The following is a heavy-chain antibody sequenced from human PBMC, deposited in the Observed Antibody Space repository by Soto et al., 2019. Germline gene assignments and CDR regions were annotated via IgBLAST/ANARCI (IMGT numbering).Heavy chain of an antibody. D-gene: IGHD3-22*01. CDR2: ISYDGSNK. Sequence: QVQLVESGGGVVQPGRSLRLSCAASGFTFSSYAMHWVRQAPGKGLEWVAAISYDGSNKYYADSVKGRFTISRDNSKNTLYLQMNSLRAEDTAVYYCARDRYYYDSSCYHYYFDYWGQGTLVTVSS. V-gene: IGHV3-30-3*01. CDR1: GFTFSSYA. J-gene: IGHJ4*02. CDR3: ARDRYYYDSSCYHYYFDY.